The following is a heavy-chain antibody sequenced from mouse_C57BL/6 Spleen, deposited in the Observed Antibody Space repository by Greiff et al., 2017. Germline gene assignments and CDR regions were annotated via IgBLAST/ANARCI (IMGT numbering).Heavy chain of an antibody. D-gene: IGHD2-5*01. CDR3: ARQDYSNYAYYFDY. Sequence: EVKVVESGGDLVKPGGSLKLSCAASGFTFSSYGMSWVRQTPDKRLEWVATISSGGSYTYYPDSVKGRFTISRDNAKNTLYLQMSSLKSEDTAMYYCARQDYSNYAYYFDYWGQGTTLTVSS. CDR1: GFTFSSYG. V-gene: IGHV5-6*01. CDR2: ISSGGSYT. J-gene: IGHJ2*01.